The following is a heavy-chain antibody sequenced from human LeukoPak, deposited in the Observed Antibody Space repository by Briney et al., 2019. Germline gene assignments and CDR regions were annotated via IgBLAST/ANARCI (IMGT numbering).Heavy chain of an antibody. V-gene: IGHV3-23*01. Sequence: PGGSLRLSCAASGFTFSSYAMSWVRQAPEKGLEWVSVISGTGGSTYYADSVKGRFTISRDNSKNTLYLQMKSLRAEDTAVYYCANRNAPGIAGYWGQGTLVTVSS. CDR1: GFTFSSYA. J-gene: IGHJ4*02. D-gene: IGHD6-13*01. CDR3: ANRNAPGIAGY. CDR2: ISGTGGST.